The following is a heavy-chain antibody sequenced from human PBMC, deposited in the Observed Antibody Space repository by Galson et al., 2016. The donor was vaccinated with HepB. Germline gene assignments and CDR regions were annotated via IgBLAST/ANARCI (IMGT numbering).Heavy chain of an antibody. J-gene: IGHJ4*02. D-gene: IGHD6-19*01. Sequence: SLRLSCAASGFSFSDYYMSWIRQAPGKGLEWVSYISSSGSHRNDADSVKGRFTISRDNAKNSLYLQMNSLRAEDTAVYYCAKYSSGWPFDHWGRGTLVTVSS. CDR1: GFSFSDYY. CDR3: AKYSSGWPFDH. V-gene: IGHV3-11*06. CDR2: ISSSGSHR.